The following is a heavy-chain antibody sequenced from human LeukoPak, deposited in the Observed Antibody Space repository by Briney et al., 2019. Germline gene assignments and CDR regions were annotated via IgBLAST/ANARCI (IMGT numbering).Heavy chain of an antibody. CDR1: GYTFTSYA. CDR3: ARDSEDYDSSGYYGVTNAFDI. CDR2: INTNTGNP. D-gene: IGHD3-22*01. V-gene: IGHV7-4-1*02. Sequence: ASVKVSCKASGYTFTSYAMNWVRQAPGQGLEWMGWINTNTGNPTYAQGFTGRFVFSLDTSVSTAYLQISSLKAEDTAVYYCARDSEDYDSSGYYGVTNAFDIWGQGTMVTVSS. J-gene: IGHJ3*02.